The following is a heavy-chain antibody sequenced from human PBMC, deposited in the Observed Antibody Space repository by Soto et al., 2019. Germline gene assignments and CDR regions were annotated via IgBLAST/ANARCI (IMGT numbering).Heavy chain of an antibody. CDR1: GFSVSSTY. D-gene: IGHD5-18*01. Sequence: EVQLVESGGALVQPGGSLRLSCAGSGFSVSSTYMRWVRQAPGKGLEWVSSIYAAGATYYGASVKGRFTVSRDISKNIVYLQMSDLTAEDTAVYYCAKDMSAVVTGMDVWGQGTTVTVSS. CDR2: IYAAGAT. CDR3: AKDMSAVVTGMDV. V-gene: IGHV3-53*01. J-gene: IGHJ6*02.